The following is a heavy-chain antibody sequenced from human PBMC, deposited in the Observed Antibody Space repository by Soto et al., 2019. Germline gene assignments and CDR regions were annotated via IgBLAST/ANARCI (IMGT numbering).Heavy chain of an antibody. Sequence: EVQLVESGGGLIQPGGSLRLSCVVSGFTVSSSNYMSWVRQAPGKGLEWVSVIYTGGTTYYADSVKGRFTISRDNSKNTLYLQMNSLRAEDTAVYCHGYGYWGQGTLVTVSS. V-gene: IGHV3-53*01. D-gene: IGHD5-12*01. CDR1: GFTVSSSNY. J-gene: IGHJ4*02. CDR2: IYTGGTT. CDR3: GYGY.